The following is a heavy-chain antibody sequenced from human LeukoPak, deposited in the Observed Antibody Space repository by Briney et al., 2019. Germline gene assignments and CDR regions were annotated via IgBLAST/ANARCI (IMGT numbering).Heavy chain of an antibody. CDR3: ARSLPTTSKNWFDP. D-gene: IGHD1-14*01. V-gene: IGHV1-18*01. CDR2: ISAYNGNT. J-gene: IGHJ5*02. CDR1: GYTFTSYG. Sequence: ASVKVSCKASGYTFTSYGISWVRQAPGQGLEWMGWISAYNGNTNYAQKLQGRVTMTTDTSTSTAYMELRSLRSDDTAVYYCARSLPTTSKNWFDPWGQGTLVTVSS.